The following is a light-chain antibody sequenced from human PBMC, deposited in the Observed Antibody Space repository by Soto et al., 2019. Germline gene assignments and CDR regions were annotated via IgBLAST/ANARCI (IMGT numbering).Light chain of an antibody. CDR3: RQYNNWPSFT. CDR2: GAS. V-gene: IGKV3-15*01. Sequence: EIVMTQSPAALSVYPGERATLSCRASQSVSSNLAWYQQKPGQAPRLLIYGASTRATGIPVRFSGSGSGTEFTLTISSLQSEDFAVYYCRQYNNWPSFTFGPGTKVDIK. CDR1: QSVSSN. J-gene: IGKJ3*01.